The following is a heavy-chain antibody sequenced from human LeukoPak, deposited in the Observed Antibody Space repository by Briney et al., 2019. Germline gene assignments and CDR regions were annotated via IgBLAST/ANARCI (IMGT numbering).Heavy chain of an antibody. CDR1: GYSFTNYW. V-gene: IGHV5-51*01. CDR3: ARPYDYGGNSWYY. Sequence: GESLKISCKGSGYSFTNYWIGWVRQMPGKGLEWMGIIYPGDSDTRYSSSFQGQVTISADKSISTAYLQWSSLKASDTAMYYCARPYDYGGNSWYYWGQGTLVTVSS. J-gene: IGHJ4*02. CDR2: IYPGDSDT. D-gene: IGHD4-23*01.